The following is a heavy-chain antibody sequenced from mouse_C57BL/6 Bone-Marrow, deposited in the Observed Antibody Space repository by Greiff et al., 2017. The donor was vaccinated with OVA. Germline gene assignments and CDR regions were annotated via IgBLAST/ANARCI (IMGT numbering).Heavy chain of an antibody. J-gene: IGHJ1*03. CDR1: GFSLTSYG. V-gene: IGHV2-2*01. CDR3: ARNSGGTWYFDV. D-gene: IGHD4-1*01. CDR2: IWSGGST. Sequence: VKLVESGPGLVQPSQSLSITCTVSGFSLTSYGVHWVRQSPGKGLEWLGVIWSGGSTDYNAAFISSLSISKDNSKSQVFFKMNSLQADDTAIYYCARNSGGTWYFDVWGTGTTVTVSS.